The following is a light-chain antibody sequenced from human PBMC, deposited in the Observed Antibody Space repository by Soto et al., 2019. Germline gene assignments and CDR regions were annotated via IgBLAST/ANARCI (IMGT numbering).Light chain of an antibody. CDR3: QQSFSTPT. Sequence: DIQMTQSPSSLSTSIGDRFTITFRASQRINIYLNWYRQKPGKAPELLIYSASNLQSGVPSRFSGSGSGTDFTLTISGLQSEDFATYYCQQSFSTPTFGQGTRLEIK. V-gene: IGKV1-39*01. CDR1: QRINIY. J-gene: IGKJ5*01. CDR2: SAS.